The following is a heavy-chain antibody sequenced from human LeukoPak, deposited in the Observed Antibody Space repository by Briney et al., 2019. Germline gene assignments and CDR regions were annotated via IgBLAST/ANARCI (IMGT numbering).Heavy chain of an antibody. J-gene: IGHJ4*02. V-gene: IGHV1-8*01. D-gene: IGHD3-22*01. CDR2: MNPNSGNT. Sequence: ASVKVSCKASGYSFTNYDINWVRQATGQGLEWMGWMNPNSGNTAYAQKCQGRVTMTRNTSISTAYIELSSLKSEDMAVYFCARADYDTSASTRKQIDYWGQGTLVTVSS. CDR3: ARADYDTSASTRKQIDY. CDR1: GYSFTNYD.